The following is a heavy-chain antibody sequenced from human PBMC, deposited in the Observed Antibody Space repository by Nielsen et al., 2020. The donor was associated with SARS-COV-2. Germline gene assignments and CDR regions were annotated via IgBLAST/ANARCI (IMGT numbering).Heavy chain of an antibody. CDR2: IGWNSGSI. CDR3: AAGYYDSSGFPDY. CDR1: GFTFDDYA. J-gene: IGHJ4*02. Sequence: SLKISCAASGFTFDDYAMHWVRQAPGKGLEWVSGIGWNSGSIGYADSVKGRFTISRDNAKNSLYLQMNSLRAEDTALYYCAAGYYDSSGFPDYWGQGTLVTVSS. V-gene: IGHV3-9*01. D-gene: IGHD3-22*01.